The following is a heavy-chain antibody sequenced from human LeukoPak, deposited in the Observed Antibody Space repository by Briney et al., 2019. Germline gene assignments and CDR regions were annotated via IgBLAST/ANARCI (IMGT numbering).Heavy chain of an antibody. J-gene: IGHJ6*02. CDR2: IKQDGSEK. CDR3: ARLGGVDFGVVIMWSYYYGMDV. D-gene: IGHD3-3*01. Sequence: GGSLRLSCAASGFTFSSCWMSWVRQAPGKGLEWVANIKQDGSEKYYVGSVKGRFTISRDNAKNSLYLQMNSLRAEDTAVYYCARLGGVDFGVVIMWSYYYGMDVWGQGTTVTVSS. V-gene: IGHV3-7*01. CDR1: GFTFSSCW.